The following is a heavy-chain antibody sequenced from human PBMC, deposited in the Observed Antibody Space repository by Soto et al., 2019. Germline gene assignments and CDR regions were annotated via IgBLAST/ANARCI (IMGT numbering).Heavy chain of an antibody. J-gene: IGHJ6*02. D-gene: IGHD3-3*01. CDR3: ARDSLRFVEWLLPENYYYYYGMDV. Sequence: QVQLVEFGGGVVQPGRSLRLSCAASGFTFSSYGMHWVRQAPGKGLEWVAVIWYDGSNEYYADSVKGRFTISRDNSKNTLYLQMNSLRAEDTAVYYCARDSLRFVEWLLPENYYYYYGMDVWGQGTTVTVSS. CDR2: IWYDGSNE. V-gene: IGHV3-33*01. CDR1: GFTFSSYG.